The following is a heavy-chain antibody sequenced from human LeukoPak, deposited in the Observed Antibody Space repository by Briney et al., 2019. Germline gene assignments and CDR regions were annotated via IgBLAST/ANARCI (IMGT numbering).Heavy chain of an antibody. V-gene: IGHV3-21*01. D-gene: IGHD3-3*01. Sequence: PGGSLRLSCAASGFTFSSYSMNWVRQAPGKGLEWVSSISSSSSYIYYADSVKGRFTISRDNAKNSLYLQMNSLRAEDAAVYYCARGESEHYDFWSGYSFDAFDIWGQGTMVTVSS. CDR1: GFTFSSYS. CDR3: ARGESEHYDFWSGYSFDAFDI. CDR2: ISSSSSYI. J-gene: IGHJ3*02.